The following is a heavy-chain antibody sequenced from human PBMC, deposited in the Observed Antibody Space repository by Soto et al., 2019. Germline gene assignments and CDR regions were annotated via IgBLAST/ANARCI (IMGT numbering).Heavy chain of an antibody. D-gene: IGHD1-26*01. CDR2: ISGGGDAA. CDR3: ACNFLGSTSGPNCWYVDL. J-gene: IGHJ2*01. Sequence: EVQVLESGGGLVQPGGSLRLSCAGSGFTFINYAMNWVRQAPGKGLEWVSSISGGGDAAFFADSVRGRITNSRHNSKKTMLLQMSSLVFDATTVYYCACNFLGSTSGPNCWYVDLWGRGTLVTVSS. CDR1: GFTFINYA. V-gene: IGHV3-23*01.